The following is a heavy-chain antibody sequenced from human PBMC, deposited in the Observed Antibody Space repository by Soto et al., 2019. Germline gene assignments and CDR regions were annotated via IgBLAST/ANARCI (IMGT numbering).Heavy chain of an antibody. CDR1: GYNFSNYW. V-gene: IGHV5-51*01. CDR2: IYPDDSDA. D-gene: IGHD2-2*01. J-gene: IGHJ4*02. Sequence: GESLKISCKGSGYNFSNYWIGWVRQMPGKGLECMGIIYPDDSDAKYSPAFQGQVTISADKSNSTAYLQWSSLRASDTAMYYCARPIVSAASSFDFWGQGTLVTVSS. CDR3: ARPIVSAASSFDF.